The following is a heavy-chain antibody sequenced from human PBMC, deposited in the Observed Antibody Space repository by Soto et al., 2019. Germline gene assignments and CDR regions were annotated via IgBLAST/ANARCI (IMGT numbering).Heavy chain of an antibody. CDR2: IYYSGST. J-gene: IGHJ4*02. CDR1: GGSTSSYY. D-gene: IGHD3-9*01. CDR3: ARLITIFGYFDY. V-gene: IGHV4-59*08. Sequence: PSETLSLTCTVSGGSTSSYYWSWIRQPPGKGLEWIGYIYYSGSTNYNPSLKSRVTISVDTSKNQFSLKLSSVTAADTAVYYCARLITIFGYFDYWGQGTLVTVSS.